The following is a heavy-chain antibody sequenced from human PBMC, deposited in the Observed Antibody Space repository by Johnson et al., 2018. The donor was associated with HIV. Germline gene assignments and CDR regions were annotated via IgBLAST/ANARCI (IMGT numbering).Heavy chain of an antibody. CDR1: GFPFSSYA. CDR2: ISSDESNK. J-gene: IGHJ3*02. Sequence: QVQLVESGGGVVQPGRSLRLSCAASGFPFSSYAMHWVRQAPGKGLEWVAVISSDESNKYYADSVKGRFTISRDNSKNTLYLQLSSLRSEDTAVYYCARDSGVPGNDAFDIWGQGTMVTVSS. CDR3: ARDSGVPGNDAFDI. V-gene: IGHV3-30*04. D-gene: IGHD3-10*01.